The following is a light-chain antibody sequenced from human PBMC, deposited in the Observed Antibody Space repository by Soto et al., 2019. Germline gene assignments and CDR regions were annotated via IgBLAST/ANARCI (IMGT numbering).Light chain of an antibody. CDR3: HNYNTDPRT. J-gene: IGKJ1*01. V-gene: IGKV1-27*01. CDR1: QDIHSY. CDR2: AAS. Sequence: DIPMTQSPSSLSASVGDRVTITCRASQDIHSYLAWFQQKPGNVPRLLIYAASTLRSGVPSRFSGSGSGTDFTLTISTLQPEDVATYYCHNYNTDPRTFGQGTKVEL.